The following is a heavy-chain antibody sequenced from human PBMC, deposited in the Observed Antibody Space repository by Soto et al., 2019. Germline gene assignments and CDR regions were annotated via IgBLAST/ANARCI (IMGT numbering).Heavy chain of an antibody. D-gene: IGHD3-16*02. Sequence: EVQLVESGGGLVQPGGSLRLSCAASGFTFSSYSMNWVRQAPGKGLEWVSYISSSSSTIYYADSVKGRFTVSRDNAKNSLYLQMNSLRAEDTAVYYCARADDRGLSLLGELSLYLDYWGQGTLVTVSS. J-gene: IGHJ4*02. CDR2: ISSSSSTI. CDR3: ARADDRGLSLLGELSLYLDY. V-gene: IGHV3-48*01. CDR1: GFTFSSYS.